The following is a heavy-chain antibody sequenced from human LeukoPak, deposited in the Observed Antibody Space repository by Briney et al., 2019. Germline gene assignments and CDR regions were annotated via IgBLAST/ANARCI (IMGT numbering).Heavy chain of an antibody. CDR2: ISGSGGRT. Sequence: GGSLRLSCAASGFTFSTDAMSWVRQARGKGLEWVSAISGSGGRTYYADSVKGRFTISRDNSKNTLSLQMNSLRAEDTAVYYCAKDRGSIFGVVIRHSYYMDVWGKGTTVTVSS. J-gene: IGHJ6*03. V-gene: IGHV3-23*01. D-gene: IGHD3-3*01. CDR1: GFTFSTDA. CDR3: AKDRGSIFGVVIRHSYYMDV.